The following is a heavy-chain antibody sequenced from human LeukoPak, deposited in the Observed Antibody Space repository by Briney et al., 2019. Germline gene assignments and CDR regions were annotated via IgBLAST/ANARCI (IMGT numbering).Heavy chain of an antibody. D-gene: IGHD1-7*01. CDR1: GFTFSSYA. CDR3: VRHAPITGTSYSWFDP. CDR2: ISGSGGST. V-gene: IGHV3-23*01. J-gene: IGHJ5*02. Sequence: PGGSLRLSCAASGFTFSSYAMSWVRQAPGKGLEWVSAISGSGGSTYYADSVKGRISISRDNAKNSLYLQMKNLRVEDTALYYCVRHAPITGTSYSWFDPWGQGTLVTVSS.